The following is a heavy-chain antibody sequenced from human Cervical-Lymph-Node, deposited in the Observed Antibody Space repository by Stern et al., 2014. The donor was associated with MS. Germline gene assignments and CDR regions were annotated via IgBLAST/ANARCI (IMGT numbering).Heavy chain of an antibody. CDR1: GYTFTDYY. CDR3: TRDLVGTDAFDV. J-gene: IGHJ3*01. V-gene: IGHV1-2*06. D-gene: IGHD1-14*01. CDR2: INPDSGGV. Sequence: QLVQSGAALKKPGTSVKVSCQTSGYTFTDYYIHWVRQAPGQGLEWMGRINPDSGGVTYAQNFQGRVTMTRDTSKNTAYMELSSLRSDDTAMFYCTRDLVGTDAFDVWGQGTMVIVSS.